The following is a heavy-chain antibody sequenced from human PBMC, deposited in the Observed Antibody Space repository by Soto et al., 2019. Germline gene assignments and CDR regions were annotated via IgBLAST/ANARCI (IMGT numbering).Heavy chain of an antibody. D-gene: IGHD3-3*01. CDR3: EKEGEYDFWSGYPGGYFDY. CDR1: GFTFSSYG. Sequence: QVQLVESGGGVVQPGRSLRLSCADSGFTFSSYGMHWVRQAPGKVLEWVAVISYDGSNKYYADSVKGRFTISRDNSKNTLYLQMNSLRAEHTAVYYCEKEGEYDFWSGYPGGYFDYWGQGTLVTVSS. J-gene: IGHJ4*02. CDR2: ISYDGSNK. V-gene: IGHV3-30*18.